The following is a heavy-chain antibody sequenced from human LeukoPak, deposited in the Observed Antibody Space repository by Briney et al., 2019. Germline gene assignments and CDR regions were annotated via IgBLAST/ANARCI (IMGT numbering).Heavy chain of an antibody. Sequence: ASVKVSCKASGYTFTSYAMNWVRQAPGQGLEWMGWINTNTGDPTYAQGFTGRFVFSLDTSVSTAYLQISSLKAEDTAVYYCARDRNSSSWYWAYYYYYGMDVWGQGTTVTVSS. D-gene: IGHD6-13*01. J-gene: IGHJ6*02. V-gene: IGHV7-4-1*02. CDR1: GYTFTSYA. CDR3: ARDRNSSSWYWAYYYYYGMDV. CDR2: INTNTGDP.